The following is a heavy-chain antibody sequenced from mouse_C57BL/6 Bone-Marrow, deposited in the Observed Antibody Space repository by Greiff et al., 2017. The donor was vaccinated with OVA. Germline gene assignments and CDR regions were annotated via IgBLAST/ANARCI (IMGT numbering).Heavy chain of an antibody. J-gene: IGHJ2*01. D-gene: IGHD1-1*01. V-gene: IGHV1-26*01. CDR2: INPNNGGT. CDR1: GYTFTDYY. CDR3: AKGGTFYYGSSPDY. Sequence: EVQLQQSGPELVKPGASVKISCKASGYTFTDYYMNWVKQSHGKSLEWIGDINPNNGGTSYNQKFKGKATLTVDKSSSTAYMELRSLTSEDSAVYYCAKGGTFYYGSSPDYWGQGTTLTVSS.